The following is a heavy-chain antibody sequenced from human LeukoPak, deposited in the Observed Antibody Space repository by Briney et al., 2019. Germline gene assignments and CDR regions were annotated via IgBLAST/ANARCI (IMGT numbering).Heavy chain of an antibody. CDR1: GGSISSDSYY. J-gene: IGHJ4*02. V-gene: IGHV4-61*02. D-gene: IGHD3-3*01. CDR2: IYTSGST. CDR3: ARDSADFWSGYYPD. Sequence: SQTLSLTCTVSGGSISSDSYYWAWIRQPAGKGLEWIGRIYTSGSTNYNPSLKSRVTMSVDTSKNQFSLKLSSVTAADTAVYYCARDSADFWSGYYPDWGQGTLVTVSS.